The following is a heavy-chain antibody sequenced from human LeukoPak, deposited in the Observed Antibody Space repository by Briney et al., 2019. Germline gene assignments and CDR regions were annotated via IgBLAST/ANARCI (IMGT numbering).Heavy chain of an antibody. CDR3: TTDLSGSYPRDY. V-gene: IGHV3-15*01. J-gene: IGHJ4*02. CDR2: IKSKTDGGTT. Sequence: GGSLRLSCAASGFTFSNAWMSWVRQAPGKGLEWVGRIKSKTDGGTTDYAAPVKGRFTISRDDSKNTLYLQMNSLKTEDTAVYYCTTDLSGSYPRDYWGQGTLVTVSS. CDR1: GFTFSNAW. D-gene: IGHD1-26*01.